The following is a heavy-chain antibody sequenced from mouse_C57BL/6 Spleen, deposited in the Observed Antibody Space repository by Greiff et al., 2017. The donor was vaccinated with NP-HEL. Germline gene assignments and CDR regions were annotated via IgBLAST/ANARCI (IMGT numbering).Heavy chain of an antibody. CDR1: GYTFTSYT. D-gene: IGHD2-3*01. CDR3: ARSDLGWFPCFAY. V-gene: IGHV1-4*01. CDR2: INPSSGYT. J-gene: IGHJ3*01. Sequence: QVQLKQSGAELARPGASVKMSCKASGYTFTSYTMHWVKQRPGQGLEWIGYINPSSGYTKYNQKFKDKATLTADKSSSTSYMQLSSLTSEDSAVYDCARSDLGWFPCFAYWGQGTLVTVSA.